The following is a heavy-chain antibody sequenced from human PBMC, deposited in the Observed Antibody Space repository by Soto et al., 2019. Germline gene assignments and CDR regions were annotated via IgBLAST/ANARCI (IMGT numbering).Heavy chain of an antibody. V-gene: IGHV3-23*01. Sequence: GGSLRLSCAASGFTFSSYAMSWVRQAAGKGLEWVSAISGSGGSTYYADSVKGRFTISRDNSKNTLYLQMNSLRAEDTAVYYCAKRSYDSSGYPKYWGQGTLVTVSS. J-gene: IGHJ4*02. CDR2: ISGSGGST. D-gene: IGHD3-22*01. CDR3: AKRSYDSSGYPKY. CDR1: GFTFSSYA.